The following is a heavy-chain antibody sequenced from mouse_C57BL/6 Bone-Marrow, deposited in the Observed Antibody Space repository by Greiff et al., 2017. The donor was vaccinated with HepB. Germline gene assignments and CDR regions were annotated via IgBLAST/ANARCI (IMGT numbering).Heavy chain of an antibody. D-gene: IGHD2-4*01. Sequence: VKLQQPGAELVKPGASVKLSCKASGYTFTSYWMHWVKQRPGQGLEWIGMIHPNSGSTNYNEKFKSKATLTVDKSSSTAYMQLSSLTSEDSAVYYCARKGYYDYDDDYWGQGTTLTVSS. CDR3: ARKGYYDYDDDY. CDR2: IHPNSGST. V-gene: IGHV1-64*01. CDR1: GYTFTSYW. J-gene: IGHJ2*01.